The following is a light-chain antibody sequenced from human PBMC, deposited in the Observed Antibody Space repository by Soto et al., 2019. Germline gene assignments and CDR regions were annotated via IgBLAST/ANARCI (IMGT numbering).Light chain of an antibody. Sequence: QSALTQPASVSGSPGQSITISCTGTSSDVGAYNYVSWYQQHPGKAPKLMIYEVSYRPSGVSDRFSGSRSGNTASLTISGLQAEDESDYYCCLYIGATTYVFGTGTKLTVL. J-gene: IGLJ1*01. CDR2: EVS. V-gene: IGLV2-14*01. CDR3: CLYIGATTYV. CDR1: SSDVGAYNY.